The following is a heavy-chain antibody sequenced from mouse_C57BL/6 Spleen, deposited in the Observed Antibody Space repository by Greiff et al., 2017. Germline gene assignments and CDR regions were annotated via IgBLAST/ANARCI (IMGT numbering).Heavy chain of an antibody. CDR2: SRNKANDYTT. Sequence: DVMLVESGGGLVQSGRSLRLSCATSGFTFSDFYMEWVRQAPGKGLEWIAASRNKANDYTTEYSASVKGRFIVSRDTSQSILYLQMNALRAEDTAIYYCARGGGDDYAAYWGQGTLVTVSA. CDR1: GFTFSDFY. J-gene: IGHJ3*01. V-gene: IGHV7-1*01. CDR3: ARGGGDDYAAY. D-gene: IGHD2-4*01.